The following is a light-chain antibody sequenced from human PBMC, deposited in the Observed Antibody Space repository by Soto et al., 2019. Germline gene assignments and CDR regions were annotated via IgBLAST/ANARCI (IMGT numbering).Light chain of an antibody. CDR1: QSISSW. CDR2: DAS. J-gene: IGKJ2*01. CDR3: QQYNRVYT. Sequence: DIQMTQSPPTLSASVGDRVTITCRASQSISSWLAWYQQKPGKAPKLLLYDASNLESGVPARFSGSGSGTDFALTISRLQPDDFASYYCQQYNRVYTFGRGTKLEIK. V-gene: IGKV1-5*01.